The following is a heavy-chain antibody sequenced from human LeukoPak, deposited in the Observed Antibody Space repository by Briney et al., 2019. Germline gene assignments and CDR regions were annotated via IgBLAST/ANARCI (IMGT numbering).Heavy chain of an antibody. Sequence: GGSLRLSCAASGFTFSSYSMNWVRQAPGKGLEWVSSISSSSSYIYYADSVKGRFTISRDNAKNSLYLQMNSLRAEDTAVYYCTRQYSSSWVIDYWGQGTLVTVSS. J-gene: IGHJ4*02. CDR2: ISSSSSYI. V-gene: IGHV3-21*03. CDR1: GFTFSSYS. D-gene: IGHD6-13*01. CDR3: TRQYSSSWVIDY.